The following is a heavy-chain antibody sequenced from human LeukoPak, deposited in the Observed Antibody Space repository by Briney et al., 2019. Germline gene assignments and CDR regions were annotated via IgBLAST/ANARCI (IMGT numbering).Heavy chain of an antibody. Sequence: GGSLRLSCAASGFTFSSYSMNWVRQAPGKGLEWVSYISSSSSTIYYADSVKGRFTISRDNAKNSLCLQMNSLRAEDTAVYYCARGSNWGGGDYWGQGTLVTASS. D-gene: IGHD7-27*01. V-gene: IGHV3-48*01. CDR1: GFTFSSYS. CDR2: ISSSSSTI. CDR3: ARGSNWGGGDY. J-gene: IGHJ4*02.